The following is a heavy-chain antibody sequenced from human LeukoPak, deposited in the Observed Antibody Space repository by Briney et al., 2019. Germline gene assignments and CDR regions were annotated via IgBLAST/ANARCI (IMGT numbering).Heavy chain of an antibody. Sequence: SETLSLTCTVSGGSISSGSYYWSWIRQPAGKGLEWIGRIYTSGSTNYNPSPKSRVTISVDTSKNQFSLNLTSVAAADTAVYYCARTTTTFDDWGQGTLVTVSS. D-gene: IGHD4-11*01. CDR3: ARTTTTFDD. J-gene: IGHJ4*02. CDR1: GGSISSGSYY. V-gene: IGHV4-61*02. CDR2: IYTSGST.